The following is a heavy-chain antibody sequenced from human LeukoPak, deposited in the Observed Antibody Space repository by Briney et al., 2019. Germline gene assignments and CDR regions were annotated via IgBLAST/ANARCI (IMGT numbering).Heavy chain of an antibody. D-gene: IGHD1-26*01. CDR2: FSTSGGT. V-gene: IGHV4-61*02. Sequence: SETLSLTCTVSGGSISSGRYYWNWIRQPAGKGLEWIGRFSTSGGTNYNPSLKSRLTISEDTSRNQFSLKLRSVTAADTAMYYCARGLVGVTSYCDYWGQGTLVTVSS. J-gene: IGHJ4*02. CDR1: GGSISSGRYY. CDR3: ARGLVGVTSYCDY.